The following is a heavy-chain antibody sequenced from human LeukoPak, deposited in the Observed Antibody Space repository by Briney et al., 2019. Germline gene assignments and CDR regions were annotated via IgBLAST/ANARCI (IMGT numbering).Heavy chain of an antibody. V-gene: IGHV3-7*01. CDR2: IKQDGVDK. Sequence: PGGSLRLSCAASVFSFSRSYMNWVRQAPGKGLEWVATIKQDGVDKYYVDSVKGRFTISRDTAKNSLFLQMNSLRAEDTAVYYCARDPSRYDLDYWGQGTLVTVSS. CDR3: ARDPSRYDLDY. J-gene: IGHJ4*02. D-gene: IGHD5-12*01. CDR1: VFSFSRSY.